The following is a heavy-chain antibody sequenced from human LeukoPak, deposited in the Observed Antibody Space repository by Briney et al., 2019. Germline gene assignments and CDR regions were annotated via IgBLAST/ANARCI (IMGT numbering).Heavy chain of an antibody. D-gene: IGHD2/OR15-2a*01. CDR3: ARGVIGTTFIDY. CDR1: GGTFSSYA. V-gene: IGHV1-2*02. J-gene: IGHJ4*02. CDR2: INPNSGGT. Sequence: ASVKVSCKASGGTFSSYAISWVRQAPGQGLEWMGWINPNSGGTNYAQKFQGRVTMTRDTSISTAYMELSRLRSDDTAVYYCARGVIGTTFIDYWGQGTLVTVSS.